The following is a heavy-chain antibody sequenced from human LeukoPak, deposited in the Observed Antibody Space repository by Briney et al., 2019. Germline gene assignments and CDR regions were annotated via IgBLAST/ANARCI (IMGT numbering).Heavy chain of an antibody. Sequence: SGGSLRLSCAASGFTFSSYGMHWVRQAPGKGLEWVAVISYDGSNKYYADSVKGRFTISRDNSKNTLYLQMNSLRAEDTAVYYCAKGKDGYYYHGVDVWGQGTTVTVSS. CDR2: ISYDGSNK. J-gene: IGHJ6*02. D-gene: IGHD5-24*01. CDR1: GFTFSSYG. CDR3: AKGKDGYYYHGVDV. V-gene: IGHV3-30*18.